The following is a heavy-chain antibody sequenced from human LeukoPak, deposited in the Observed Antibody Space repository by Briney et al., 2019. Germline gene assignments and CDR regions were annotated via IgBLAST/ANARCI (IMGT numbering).Heavy chain of an antibody. D-gene: IGHD1-26*01. V-gene: IGHV3-21*01. CDR2: ISGSSSYI. CDR3: ARTIVGAAFDY. CDR1: GFTFSSYS. Sequence: GGSLRLSCAASGFTFSSYSMSWVRQAPGKGLEWVSSISGSSSYIYYADSVKGRFTISRDNAKNTLYLQMNSLRAEDTAVYFCARTIVGAAFDYWGQGTLVTVSS. J-gene: IGHJ4*02.